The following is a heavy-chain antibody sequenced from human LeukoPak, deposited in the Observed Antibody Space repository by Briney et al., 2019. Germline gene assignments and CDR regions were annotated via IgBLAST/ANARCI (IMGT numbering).Heavy chain of an antibody. J-gene: IGHJ4*02. CDR3: ARLAYCGGDCYHFDY. CDR1: GFTFSSYW. V-gene: IGHV3-7*01. CDR2: IKQDGSEK. Sequence: GGSQRLSCAASGFTFSSYWMSWVRQAPGKGLEWVANIKQDGSEKYYVDSGKGRFTISRDNAKNSLYLQMNGLRAEDTAVYYCARLAYCGGDCYHFDYWGQGTLVTVSS. D-gene: IGHD2-21*02.